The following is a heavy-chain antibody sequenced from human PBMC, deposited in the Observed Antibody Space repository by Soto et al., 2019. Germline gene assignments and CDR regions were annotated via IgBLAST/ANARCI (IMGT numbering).Heavy chain of an antibody. V-gene: IGHV3-23*01. D-gene: IGHD3-10*01. CDR3: AKDNGNYGSGTFSH. CDR1: GFTFNSYA. J-gene: IGHJ4*02. Sequence: HPGGSLRLSCAASGFTFNSYAMSWVRQAPGKGLEWVAALSGTGDSADYANSVRGRFTVSRDESKTTLYLQMSSLNAEDTAIYYCAKDNGNYGSGTFSHWGQGTLVTVSS. CDR2: LSGTGDSA.